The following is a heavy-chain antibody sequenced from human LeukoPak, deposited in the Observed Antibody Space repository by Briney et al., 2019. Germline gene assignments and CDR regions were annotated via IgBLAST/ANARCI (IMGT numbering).Heavy chain of an antibody. CDR3: TLGSLYSSNWYGDY. Sequence: GGSLRLSCAASGFSFDTYAMTWARQAPGKGLEWVSGISGDGGSTYYAVSVKGRFTISRDNSKNTLYLQMNGLRPEDTAVYYCTLGSLYSSNWYGDYWGQGTLVTVSS. D-gene: IGHD6-13*01. CDR1: GFSFDTYA. CDR2: ISGDGGST. V-gene: IGHV3-23*01. J-gene: IGHJ4*02.